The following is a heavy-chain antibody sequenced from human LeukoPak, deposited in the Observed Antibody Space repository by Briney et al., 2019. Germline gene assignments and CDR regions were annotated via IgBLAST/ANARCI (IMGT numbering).Heavy chain of an antibody. V-gene: IGHV4-39*07. J-gene: IGHJ4*02. CDR3: ARDGEATAGTVFDY. CDR2: IYYTGST. Sequence: SETLSLTCTVSGGSISSSSYYWAWIRQPPGKGLEWIGSIYYTGSTYYNPSLKSRVTISVDTSKNQFSLKLSSVTAADTAVYYCARDGEATAGTVFDYWGQGTWFTVSS. D-gene: IGHD1-1*01. CDR1: GGSISSSSYY.